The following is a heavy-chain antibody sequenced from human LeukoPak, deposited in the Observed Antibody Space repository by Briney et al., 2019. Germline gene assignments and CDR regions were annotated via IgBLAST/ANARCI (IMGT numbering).Heavy chain of an antibody. J-gene: IGHJ4*02. CDR3: ARGARGGSGSWSPFDY. CDR1: GFTVSSNY. V-gene: IGHV3-53*01. Sequence: GGSLRLSCAASGFTVSSNYMSWVRQAPGKGPEWVSVIYSGGSTYYADSVKGRFTISRDNSKNTLYLRMNSLRAEDTAVYYCARGARGGSGSWSPFDYWGQGTLVTVSS. D-gene: IGHD3-10*01. CDR2: IYSGGST.